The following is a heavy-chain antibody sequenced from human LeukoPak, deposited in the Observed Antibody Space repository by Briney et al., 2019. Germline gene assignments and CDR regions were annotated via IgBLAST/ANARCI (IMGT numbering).Heavy chain of an antibody. Sequence: GGSLRPSCAAPGFSFSHYGMSWVRQAPGKGLEWVAAISDGGSNNYYADSLKGRVTISRDNSKKTLFLQMNSLRPEDTAVYYCAKASCGFDCYSDSWGQGTLVTVSS. CDR2: ISDGGSNN. D-gene: IGHD2-21*02. CDR3: AKASCGFDCYSDS. J-gene: IGHJ4*02. CDR1: GFSFSHYG. V-gene: IGHV3-30*18.